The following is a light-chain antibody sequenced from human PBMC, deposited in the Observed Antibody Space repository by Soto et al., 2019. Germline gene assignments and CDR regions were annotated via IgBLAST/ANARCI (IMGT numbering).Light chain of an antibody. CDR2: GAS. Sequence: EIVMTQSPATLSVSPGERATLSCRASQSVRSNLAWYQQKPGQAPRLLIYGASTRATGIPARFSGSGSGTEFTLTISSLQSEDFAVYYCQQYNKWPPFGQGTKVDI. CDR1: QSVRSN. V-gene: IGKV3-15*01. J-gene: IGKJ1*01. CDR3: QQYNKWPP.